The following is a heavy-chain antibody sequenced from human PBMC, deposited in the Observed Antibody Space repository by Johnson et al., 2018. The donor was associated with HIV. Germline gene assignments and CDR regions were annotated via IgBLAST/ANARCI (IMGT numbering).Heavy chain of an antibody. J-gene: IGHJ3*02. Sequence: QVQLVESGGGLVQPGGSLRLSCAASGFTFSSYDMHWVRQAPGKGLEWVAGISNDGRNKYYADSVKGRFTISRDNSKNTLFLQMNSLRAEDTSVYYCAKHSSGYRDAFDIWGQGTMVTVSS. CDR1: GFTFSSYD. CDR2: ISNDGRNK. CDR3: AKHSSGYRDAFDI. V-gene: IGHV3-30*18. D-gene: IGHD3-22*01.